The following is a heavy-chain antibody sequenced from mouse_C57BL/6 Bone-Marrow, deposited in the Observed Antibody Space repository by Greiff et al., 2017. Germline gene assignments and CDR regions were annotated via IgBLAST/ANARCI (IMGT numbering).Heavy chain of an antibody. CDR1: GYSITSGYY. D-gene: IGHD2-5*01. J-gene: IGHJ3*01. V-gene: IGHV3-6*01. CDR3: ARAYYSNLFAY. Sequence: EVQLQQSGPGLVKPSQSLSLTCSVTGYSITSGYYWNWIRQFPGNKLEWMGYISYDGSNNYNPSLKNRISITRDTSKNQFFLKLNSVTTEDTATXYCARAYYSNLFAYWGQGTLVTVSA. CDR2: ISYDGSN.